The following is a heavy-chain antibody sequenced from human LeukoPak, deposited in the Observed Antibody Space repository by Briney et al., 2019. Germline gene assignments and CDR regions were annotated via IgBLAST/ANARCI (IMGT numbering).Heavy chain of an antibody. V-gene: IGHV4-59*01. Sequence: SETLSLTCTVSGGSISNYYWNWLRQPPGKGLEWIGYIYYSGSTNYNPSLKSRVTISVDTSKNQFSLKLTSVTAADTAVYYCARCPYSSSTHFDYWGQGTLVTVSS. CDR2: IYYSGST. J-gene: IGHJ4*02. CDR1: GGSISNYY. D-gene: IGHD6-6*01. CDR3: ARCPYSSSTHFDY.